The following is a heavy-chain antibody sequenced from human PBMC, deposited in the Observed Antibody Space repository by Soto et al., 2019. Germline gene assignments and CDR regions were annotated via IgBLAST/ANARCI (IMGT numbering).Heavy chain of an antibody. CDR1: GFTFSSYW. D-gene: IGHD2-15*01. V-gene: IGHV3-7*01. CDR3: VKDCLRSRGSCNLGLFDY. CDR2: IMQDGNEK. Sequence: EVQLVESGGGWVQSGGSLRLSCVASGFTFSSYWMTWVRQAPGKGLEWVANIMQDGNEKFYVDSVRGRFTISRDNAEKSVYLQMSRLRAEDTAVYYCVKDCLRSRGSCNLGLFDYWGQGTLVTVSS. J-gene: IGHJ4*02.